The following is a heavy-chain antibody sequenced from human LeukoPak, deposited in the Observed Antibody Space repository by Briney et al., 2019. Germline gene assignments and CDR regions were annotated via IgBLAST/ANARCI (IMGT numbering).Heavy chain of an antibody. Sequence: GGSLRLSCAASGFTFSSYWMHWVRQAPGKGLVWVSRINSDGTSTSYADSVKGRFTISRGNAKNTLYLQMNSLRAEDTAVYYCARSYSSGWYSDWGQGTLVTVSS. CDR3: ARSYSSGWYSD. J-gene: IGHJ4*02. CDR2: INSDGTST. D-gene: IGHD6-19*01. V-gene: IGHV3-74*01. CDR1: GFTFSSYW.